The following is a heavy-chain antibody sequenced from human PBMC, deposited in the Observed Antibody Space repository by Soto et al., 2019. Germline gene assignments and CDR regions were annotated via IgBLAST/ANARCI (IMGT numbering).Heavy chain of an antibody. D-gene: IGHD2-2*01. J-gene: IGHJ4*02. V-gene: IGHV3-23*01. Sequence: GGSLRLSCAASGFTFSSYAMTWVRQAPGKGLEWVSAISGSGAYTYYANSVKGRFTISRDNSKNTLYLQLNSLRAEDTAVYYCAKYGCSSTSCQCDYWGQGTRVSVSS. CDR2: ISGSGAYT. CDR3: AKYGCSSTSCQCDY. CDR1: GFTFSSYA.